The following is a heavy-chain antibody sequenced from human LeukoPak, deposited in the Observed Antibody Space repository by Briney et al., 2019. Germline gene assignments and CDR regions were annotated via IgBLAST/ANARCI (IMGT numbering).Heavy chain of an antibody. CDR1: GFKFDDYA. CDR3: AKGVTSLVRGVIVGYYFDY. V-gene: IGHV3-9*01. Sequence: PGGSLRLSCEASGFKFDDYAMHWGRQVPGQGLEWVSGISWDSGSVGCGDSVKGRFTISRDNAKSSLFLQMNSLRPEDTALYFCAKGVTSLVRGVIVGYYFDYWGQGTLVTVSS. J-gene: IGHJ4*02. D-gene: IGHD3-10*01. CDR2: ISWDSGSV.